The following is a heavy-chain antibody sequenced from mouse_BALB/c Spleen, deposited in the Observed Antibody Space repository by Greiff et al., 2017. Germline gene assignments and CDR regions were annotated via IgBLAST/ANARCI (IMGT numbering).Heavy chain of an antibody. V-gene: IGHV1-18*01. CDR2: INPYNGGT. CDR3: AKGAGYYYAMDY. Sequence: EVKLMESGPELVKPGASMKISCKASGYSFTGYTMNWVKQSHGKNLEWIGLINPYNGGTSYNQKFKGKATLTVDKSSSTAYMELLSLTSEDSAVYYCAKGAGYYYAMDYWGQGTSVTVSS. J-gene: IGHJ4*01. CDR1: GYSFTGYT.